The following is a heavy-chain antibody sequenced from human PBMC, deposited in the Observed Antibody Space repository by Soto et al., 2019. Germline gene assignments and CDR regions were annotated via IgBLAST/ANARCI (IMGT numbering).Heavy chain of an antibody. CDR1: GFTFSTNS. J-gene: IGHJ5*02. CDR2: ISGGGDST. CDR3: SKWDGYGDQ. D-gene: IGHD5-12*01. Sequence: EVQLLESGGGLVQPGGSLRLSCAASGFTFSTNSMTWVRQAPGKGPEWVCGISGGGDSTHYADSVKGRFTISRDNSKNMVYLQMNSLTADDTAVYFCSKWDGYGDQWGQGTLITVSS. V-gene: IGHV3-23*01.